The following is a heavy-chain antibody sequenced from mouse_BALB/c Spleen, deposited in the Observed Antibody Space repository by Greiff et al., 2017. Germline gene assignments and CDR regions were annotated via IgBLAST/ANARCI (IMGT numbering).Heavy chain of an antibody. V-gene: IGHV5-9*03. CDR3: AREGDYDGSSFFAY. J-gene: IGHJ3*01. Sequence: EVQVVESGGGLVKPGGSLKLSCAASEFTFSSYTMSWVRQNPEKRLEWVATISSGGGNTYYPDSVKGRFTISRDNAKNNLYLQMSSLRSEDTALFYCAREGDYDGSSFFAYWGQGTLVTVSA. CDR1: EFTFSSYT. D-gene: IGHD1-1*01. CDR2: ISSGGGNT.